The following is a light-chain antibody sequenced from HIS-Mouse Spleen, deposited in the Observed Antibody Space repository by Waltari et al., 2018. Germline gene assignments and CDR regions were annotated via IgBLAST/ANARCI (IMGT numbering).Light chain of an antibody. J-gene: IGLJ2*01. V-gene: IGLV3-10*01. CDR1: ALPKKY. Sequence: SYELTQPPSVSVSPGQTARITCSGDALPKKYAYWYPQQSGQAPVLVIYEDSKRPSGIPERFSGSSSGTMATLTISGAQVEDEADYYCYSTDSSGNHRVFGGGTKLTVL. CDR2: EDS. CDR3: YSTDSSGNHRV.